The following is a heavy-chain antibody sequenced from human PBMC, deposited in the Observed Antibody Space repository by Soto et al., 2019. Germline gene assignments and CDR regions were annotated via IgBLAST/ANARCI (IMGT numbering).Heavy chain of an antibody. CDR2: LYDVDDS. CDR3: ASWHEREHSYDV. Sequence: DVQLVESGGGLIQPGESLRLSCAAFGLTVSCKKYVSLVRQAPGKGLEWVSALYDVDDSFYADSVKGRFTTSSDSAKTAVYLQMNGLRPDDTAVYYCASWHEREHSYDVWGQGTTVTVSS. CDR1: GLTVSCKKY. J-gene: IGHJ3*01. V-gene: IGHV3-53*01. D-gene: IGHD1-1*01.